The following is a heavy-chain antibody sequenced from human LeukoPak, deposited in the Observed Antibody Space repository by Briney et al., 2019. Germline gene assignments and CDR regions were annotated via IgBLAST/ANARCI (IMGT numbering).Heavy chain of an antibody. Sequence: SETPSLTCAVYGGSFSGYYWSWIRQPPGKGLEWIGEINHSGSTNYNPSLKSRVTISVDTSKNQFSLKLSSVTAADMAVYYCASTHYDFWSGYPGNWFDPWGQGTLVTVSS. CDR1: GGSFSGYY. D-gene: IGHD3-3*01. CDR3: ASTHYDFWSGYPGNWFDP. J-gene: IGHJ5*02. V-gene: IGHV4-34*01. CDR2: INHSGST.